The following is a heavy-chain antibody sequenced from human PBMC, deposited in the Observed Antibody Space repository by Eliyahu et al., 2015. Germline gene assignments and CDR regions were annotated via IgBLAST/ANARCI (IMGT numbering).Heavy chain of an antibody. CDR3: AKGYCSGGNCYLHPYYFDF. Sequence: EVQVVESGGGLVQPGGSLRLSCAASGFPFPNYAMSWVRQAPGKGLEWVSGISASGASTYYGDSVKGRFTISRDNSKNTLYLQMNSLRAEDTAVYYCAKGYCSGGNCYLHPYYFDFWGQGALVTVSS. CDR2: ISASGAST. V-gene: IGHV3-23*04. CDR1: GFPFPNYA. D-gene: IGHD2-15*01. J-gene: IGHJ4*02.